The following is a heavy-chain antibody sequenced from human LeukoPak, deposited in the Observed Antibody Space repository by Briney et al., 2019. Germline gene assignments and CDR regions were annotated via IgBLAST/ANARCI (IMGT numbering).Heavy chain of an antibody. Sequence: SETLSLTCAVYGGSFSGYYWSWIRQPPGKGLEWIGEINHSGSTNYNPSLKSRVTISVDTSKNQFSLKLSSVTAADTAVYYCARVATYPYYDYYMDVWGKGTTVTVSS. V-gene: IGHV4-34*01. CDR3: ARVATYPYYDYYMDV. CDR1: GGSFSGYY. CDR2: INHSGST. D-gene: IGHD5-24*01. J-gene: IGHJ6*03.